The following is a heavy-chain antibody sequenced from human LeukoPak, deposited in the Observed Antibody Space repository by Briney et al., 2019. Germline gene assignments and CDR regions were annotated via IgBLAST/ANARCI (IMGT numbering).Heavy chain of an antibody. CDR3: ARVGYRRAFDI. D-gene: IGHD6-25*01. CDR1: GGTFSSYA. V-gene: IGHV1-69*05. J-gene: IGHJ3*02. Sequence: SVRVSCKASGGTFSSYAISWVRQAPGQGLEWMRGIIPIFGTANYAQKFQGRGTITTDESNSTAYMELSRLRSEDTAVYFCARVGYRRAFDIWGQGTMVTVSS. CDR2: IIPIFGTA.